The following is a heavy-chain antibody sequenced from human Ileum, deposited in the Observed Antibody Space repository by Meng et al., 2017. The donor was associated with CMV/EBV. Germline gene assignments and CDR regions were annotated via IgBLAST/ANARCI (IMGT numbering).Heavy chain of an antibody. D-gene: IGHD6-13*01. CDR1: GFTFSGSP. CDR3: ASVIAAAGDYFDY. V-gene: IGHV3-73*01. Sequence: GESLKISCAASGFTFSGSPMHWVRQASGKGLEWVGRIRSKTDSYATAYGASVKGRFTISRDDSRNTAYLQMNSLKTEDTAVYFCASVIAAAGDYFDYWGQGTLVTSPQ. CDR2: IRSKTDSYAT. J-gene: IGHJ4*02.